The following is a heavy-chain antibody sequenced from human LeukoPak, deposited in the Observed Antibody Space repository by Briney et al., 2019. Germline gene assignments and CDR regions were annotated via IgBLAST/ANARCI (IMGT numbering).Heavy chain of an antibody. Sequence: ASVKVSCKVSGYTLTELSMHWVRQAPGQGLEWMGWINPNGGGTNYAQKFQGWVTMTRDTSISTAYMELSRLRSDDTAVYYCARDRYSSSWYGGFYYYYGMDVWGQGTTVTVSS. D-gene: IGHD6-13*01. CDR1: GYTLTELS. J-gene: IGHJ6*02. CDR2: INPNGGGT. V-gene: IGHV1-2*04. CDR3: ARDRYSSSWYGGFYYYYGMDV.